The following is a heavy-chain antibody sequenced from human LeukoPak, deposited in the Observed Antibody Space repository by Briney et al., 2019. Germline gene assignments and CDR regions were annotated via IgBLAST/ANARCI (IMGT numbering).Heavy chain of an antibody. V-gene: IGHV1-69*05. CDR1: GGTFSSYA. CDR2: IIPIFGTA. Sequence: SVKVSCKASGGTFSSYAISWVRQAPGQGLEWMGGIIPIFGTANYAQKSKGRVTIPTDTPTSRAHIQLGSLRSEDTAVYYCARARFCGGDCYAAADYWGEGTLVTVSP. D-gene: IGHD2-21*02. CDR3: ARARFCGGDCYAAADY. J-gene: IGHJ4*02.